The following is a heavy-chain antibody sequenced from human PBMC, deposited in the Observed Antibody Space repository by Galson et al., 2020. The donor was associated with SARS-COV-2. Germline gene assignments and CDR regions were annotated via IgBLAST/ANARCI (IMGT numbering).Heavy chain of an antibody. CDR2: ISPSETTI. V-gene: IGHV3-11*01. D-gene: IGHD3-10*01. CDR3: ATVATMVRGLLITDNY. J-gene: IGHJ4*02. Sequence: KIGESLKISCAASGFTFSDNYMHWIRQAPGKGLEWVSYISPSETTIHYADSVKGRFIISRDNAKNSLHLQMNSLRAEDTAVYYCATVATMVRGLLITDNYWGQGTLVTVSS. CDR1: GFTFSDNY.